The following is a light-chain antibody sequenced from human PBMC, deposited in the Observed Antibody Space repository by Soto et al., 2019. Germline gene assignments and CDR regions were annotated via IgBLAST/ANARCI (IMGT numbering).Light chain of an antibody. CDR1: QSLLHTNGYTY. CDR3: MQTLQTPYT. V-gene: IGKV2-28*01. CDR2: LGS. Sequence: DIVMTQSPLSLPVTPGEPASISCRSSQSLLHTNGYTYLDWYLQKPGQSPQLLIYLGSNRASGVPDSFSGSGSGTDFTLKITRVEAGDVGFYFCMQTLQTPYTFGQGTKLEIK. J-gene: IGKJ2*01.